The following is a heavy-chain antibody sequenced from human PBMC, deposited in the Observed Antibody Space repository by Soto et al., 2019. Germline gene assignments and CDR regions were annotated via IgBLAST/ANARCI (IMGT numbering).Heavy chain of an antibody. Sequence: PGGSLRLSCAASGFTFSSYGMHWVRQAPGKGLEWVAVISYDGSNKYYADSVKGRFTISRDNSKNTLYLQMNSLRAEDTAVYYCAKGVGSYPDYFDYWGQGTMVTVYS. J-gene: IGHJ4*02. CDR1: GFTFSSYG. CDR2: ISYDGSNK. CDR3: AKGVGSYPDYFDY. V-gene: IGHV3-30*18. D-gene: IGHD1-26*01.